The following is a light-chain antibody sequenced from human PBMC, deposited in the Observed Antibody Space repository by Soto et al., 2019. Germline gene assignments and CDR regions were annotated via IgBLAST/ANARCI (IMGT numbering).Light chain of an antibody. CDR3: MQALPPHYT. J-gene: IGKJ2*01. CDR1: QSLLHSNGYNY. V-gene: IGKV2-28*01. Sequence: DIVMTQSPLSLPVTPGEPASISCRSSQSLLHSNGYNYLDWYLQKPGQSPQLLIYLGSNRASGVTDSFSGSGSGTDFTLKISRVEAEDVGVYYCMQALPPHYTFGQGTKLGIK. CDR2: LGS.